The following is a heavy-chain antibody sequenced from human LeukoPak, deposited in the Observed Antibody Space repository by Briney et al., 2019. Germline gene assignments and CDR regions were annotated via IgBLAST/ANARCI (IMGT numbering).Heavy chain of an antibody. Sequence: SETLSLTCTVSGDSVTSYYWSWVRQPPGKGLEWTGYIYASGSTNYNPSLKGRVTISVDTSKNQFSLSLRSVTAADTAVYYCAGPGGDFDYWGQGTLVTVSS. CDR2: IYASGST. J-gene: IGHJ4*02. D-gene: IGHD3-16*01. V-gene: IGHV4-4*09. CDR3: AGPGGDFDY. CDR1: GDSVTSYY.